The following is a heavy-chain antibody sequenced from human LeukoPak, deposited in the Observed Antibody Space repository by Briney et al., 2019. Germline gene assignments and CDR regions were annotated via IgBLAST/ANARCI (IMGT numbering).Heavy chain of an antibody. CDR3: ARDHRYYDFWSGYYGLYYFDY. D-gene: IGHD3-3*01. CDR1: GYTFTSYY. CDR2: INPSGGST. Sequence: GASVKVSCKASGYTFTSYYMHWVRQAPGQGLEWMGIINPSGGSTSYAQKFQGRVTMTRDTSTSTVYMELSSLRSEDTAVYYCARDHRYYDFWSGYYGLYYFDYWGQGTLVTVSS. V-gene: IGHV1-46*01. J-gene: IGHJ4*02.